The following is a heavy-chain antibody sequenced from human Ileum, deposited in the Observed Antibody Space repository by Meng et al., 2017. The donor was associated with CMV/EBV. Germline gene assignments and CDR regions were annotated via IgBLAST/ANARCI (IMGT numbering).Heavy chain of an antibody. D-gene: IGHD2-2*01. J-gene: IGHJ4*02. CDR1: GVSMSGYY. CDR2: VYSSGSN. V-gene: IGHV4-4*07. Sequence: QVALRMSVTGLVKTSGTLSLTCTVSGVSMSGYYWSWIRQPATKGLEWIGRVYSSGSNDYNPSLQSRVTMSVDTSKNQFSLKLSSVTAADTAVYYCARGSSSWAFDYWGQGTLVTVSS. CDR3: ARGSSSWAFDY.